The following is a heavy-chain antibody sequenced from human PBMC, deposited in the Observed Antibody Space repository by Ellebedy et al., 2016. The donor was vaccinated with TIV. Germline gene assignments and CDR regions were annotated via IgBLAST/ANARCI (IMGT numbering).Heavy chain of an antibody. CDR3: ARGGGWWELLLLIDY. D-gene: IGHD1-26*01. J-gene: IGHJ4*02. CDR1: GFTFSSYG. Sequence: PGGSLRLSCAASGFTFSSYGMHWVRQAPGKGLEWVAVIWYDGSNKYYADSVKGRFTISRDNSKNTLYLQMNSLRAEDTAVYYCARGGGWWELLLLIDYWGQGTLVTVSS. V-gene: IGHV3-33*01. CDR2: IWYDGSNK.